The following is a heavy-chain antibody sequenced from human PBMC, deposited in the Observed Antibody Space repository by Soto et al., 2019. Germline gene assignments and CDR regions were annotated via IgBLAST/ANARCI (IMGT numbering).Heavy chain of an antibody. V-gene: IGHV1-18*01. CDR1: GYSFPSFD. J-gene: IGHJ6*02. D-gene: IGHD3-10*01. CDR2: ITAYNGNT. CDR3: AKSIGLLSGYYYGMDV. Sequence: ASVKVSCKASGYSFPSFDISWVRQAPGQGLEWMGWITAYNGNTNYAQKLQGRVTMTTDTSTSTAYMELRSLRSDDTAVYYCAKSIGLLSGYYYGMDVWGQGTTVTVSS.